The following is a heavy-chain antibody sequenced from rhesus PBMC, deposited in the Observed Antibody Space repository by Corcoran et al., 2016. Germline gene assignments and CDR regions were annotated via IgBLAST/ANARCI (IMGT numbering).Heavy chain of an antibody. CDR1: GGSISGYYL. V-gene: IGHV4-143*01. J-gene: IGHJ4*01. CDR2: IYVDSGST. Sequence: QVQLQESGPGVVKPSETLSLTCAVSGGSISGYYLWSWIRQPPGKGLEWIGYIYVDSGSTSYNPSLKSRVIISIDPSKNQCSLKLTSVTAADTAVYYCARPLAAAIDYWGQGVLVTVSS. D-gene: IGHD6-25*01. CDR3: ARPLAAAIDY.